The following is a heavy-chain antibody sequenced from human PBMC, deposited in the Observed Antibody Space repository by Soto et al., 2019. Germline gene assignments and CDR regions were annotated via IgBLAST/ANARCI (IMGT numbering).Heavy chain of an antibody. CDR3: ARHNDIPVTTYYFDY. D-gene: IGHD4-17*01. CDR1: GGSISSSSYY. CDR2: IYYSGST. Sequence: SETLSLTCTVSGGSISSSSYYWGWIRQPPGKGLEWIGSIYYSGSTYYNPSLKSRVTISVDTSKNQFSLKLSSVTAADAAVYYCARHNDIPVTTYYFDYWGQGTLVTVSS. V-gene: IGHV4-39*01. J-gene: IGHJ4*02.